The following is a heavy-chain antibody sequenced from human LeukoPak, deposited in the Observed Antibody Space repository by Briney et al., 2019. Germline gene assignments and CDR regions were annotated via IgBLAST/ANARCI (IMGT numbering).Heavy chain of an antibody. J-gene: IGHJ4*02. CDR1: GESFSGHY. D-gene: IGHD3-10*01. CDR3: ARTDQKRISGSASYYRGRPVDY. CDR2: INHSGST. V-gene: IGHV4-34*01. Sequence: SETLSLTCAVYGESFSGHYWTWIRQPPGKGLEWIGEINHSGSTNYNPSLESRVTISVDTSKNQFSLNLNSVTAADTAVNYCARTDQKRISGSASYYRGRPVDYWGQGTLVTVSS.